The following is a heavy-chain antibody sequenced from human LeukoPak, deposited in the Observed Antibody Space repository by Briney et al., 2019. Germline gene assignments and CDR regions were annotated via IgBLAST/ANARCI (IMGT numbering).Heavy chain of an antibody. Sequence: PSETLSLTCTVSGGSISSYYWSWIRQPPGKGLEWIGYIYYSGSTNCNPSLKSRVTISVDTSKNQFSLKLSSVTAADTAVYYCAREDGVATGGAFDIWGQGTMVTVSS. D-gene: IGHD4-17*01. V-gene: IGHV4-59*01. J-gene: IGHJ3*02. CDR2: IYYSGST. CDR1: GGSISSYY. CDR3: AREDGVATGGAFDI.